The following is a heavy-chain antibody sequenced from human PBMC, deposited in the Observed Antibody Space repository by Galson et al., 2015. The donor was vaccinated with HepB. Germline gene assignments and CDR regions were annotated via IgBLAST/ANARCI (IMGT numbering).Heavy chain of an antibody. V-gene: IGHV3-30*18. D-gene: IGHD3-22*01. Sequence: SLRLSCAASGFTFSSYGMHWVRQAPGKGLEWVAVISYDGSNKYYADSVKGRFTISRDNSKNTLYLQMNSLRAEDTAVYYCAKPAPDYYDSSGYYDYWGQGTLVTVSS. CDR1: GFTFSSYG. CDR3: AKPAPDYYDSSGYYDY. CDR2: ISYDGSNK. J-gene: IGHJ4*02.